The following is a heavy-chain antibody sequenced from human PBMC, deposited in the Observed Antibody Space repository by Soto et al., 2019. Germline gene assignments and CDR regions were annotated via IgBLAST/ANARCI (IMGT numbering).Heavy chain of an antibody. CDR3: ARVVPGAEAWFGP. J-gene: IGHJ5*02. CDR1: GYTFSNYG. Sequence: QVQLVQSGGEVKRPGASVKVSCKTSGYTFSNYGITWVRQAPGQPLEWLGWISLYSDGTNHEQKFQGRVSLTTDTSTTTAYKELRRMRSDDPDVYYCARVVPGAEAWFGPWGQGTLVTVSS. V-gene: IGHV1-18*01. D-gene: IGHD2-2*01. CDR2: ISLYSDGT.